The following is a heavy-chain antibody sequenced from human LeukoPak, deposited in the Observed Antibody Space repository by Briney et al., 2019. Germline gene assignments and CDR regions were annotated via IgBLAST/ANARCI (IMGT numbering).Heavy chain of an antibody. J-gene: IGHJ3*02. CDR2: ISWNSDSI. Sequence: PGGSLRLSCAASGLTIDDYAMHWVRQAPGKGLEWVSGISWNSDSIGYADSVRGRFTISRDNAKNSLYLEMNSLRAEDMALYYCATGGHCSRTRCSEAFDMWGQGTMVTVSS. CDR3: ATGGHCSRTRCSEAFDM. D-gene: IGHD2-2*01. CDR1: GLTIDDYA. V-gene: IGHV3-9*03.